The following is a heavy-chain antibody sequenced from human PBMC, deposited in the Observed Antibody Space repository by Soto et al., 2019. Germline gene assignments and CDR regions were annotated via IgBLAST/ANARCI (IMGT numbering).Heavy chain of an antibody. CDR3: ASEASAVPALDY. CDR1: GYTFTAYS. CDR2: FNPNSGDT. Sequence: VKVSCNASGYTFTAYSMHWVRQATGQGLEWIGWFNPNSGDTVYAEKFQGRVTLTRDTSISTAYMELSSLRSDDTALYYCASEASAVPALDYCGQGTLVTVSS. V-gene: IGHV1-2*02. J-gene: IGHJ4*02. D-gene: IGHD6-19*01.